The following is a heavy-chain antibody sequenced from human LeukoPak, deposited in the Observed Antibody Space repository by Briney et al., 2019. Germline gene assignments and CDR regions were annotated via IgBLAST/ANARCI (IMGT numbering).Heavy chain of an antibody. V-gene: IGHV1-2*04. CDR2: INPNSGGT. D-gene: IGHD2-15*01. J-gene: IGHJ6*02. CDR3: ARGYCSGGSCSPYYYYGMDV. Sequence: ASVKVSCKASGYTFTGYYMHWVRQAPGQGLEWMGWINPNSGGTNYAQKFQGWVTMTRDTSISTAYMELSRLRSDDTAVYYCARGYCSGGSCSPYYYYGMDVWGQETTVTVSS. CDR1: GYTFTGYY.